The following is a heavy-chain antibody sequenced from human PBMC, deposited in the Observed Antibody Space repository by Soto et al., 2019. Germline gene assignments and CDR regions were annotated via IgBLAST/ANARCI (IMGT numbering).Heavy chain of an antibody. CDR3: AILPYPTYDSSGYYYSTDYYGMDV. Sequence: PGGSLRLSCAASGFTFSSYAMSWVRQAPGKGLEWVSAISGSGGSTYYADSVKGRFTISRDNSKNTLYLQMNSLRAEDTAVYYCAILPYPTYDSSGYYYSTDYYGMDVWGQGTTVTVSS. V-gene: IGHV3-23*01. D-gene: IGHD3-22*01. J-gene: IGHJ6*02. CDR2: ISGSGGST. CDR1: GFTFSSYA.